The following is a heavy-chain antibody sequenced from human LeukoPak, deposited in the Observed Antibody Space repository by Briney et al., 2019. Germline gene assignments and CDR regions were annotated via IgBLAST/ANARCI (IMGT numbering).Heavy chain of an antibody. J-gene: IGHJ4*02. CDR3: AGGAGWLIDY. CDR1: GFTFGSPW. D-gene: IGHD3-16*01. Sequence: PGGSLRLSCAASGFTFGSPWMHWVRQAPGKGLVWVSRINSDGSATAYADSVKGRFTISRDNAENTLYLQMDSLRAEDTAVYYCAGGAGWLIDYWGQGTLVTVSS. CDR2: INSDGSAT. V-gene: IGHV3-74*01.